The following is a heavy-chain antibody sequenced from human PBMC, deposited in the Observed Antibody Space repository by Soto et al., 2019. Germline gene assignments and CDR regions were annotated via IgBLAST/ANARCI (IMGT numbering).Heavy chain of an antibody. CDR2: IYHSGST. V-gene: IGHV4-4*02. J-gene: IGHJ6*02. CDR3: ASLAGSSSKNGMDV. D-gene: IGHD2-2*01. CDR1: GGSISSSNL. Sequence: PSETLSLTCAVSGGSISSSNLWSWVRQPPGKGLEWIGEIYHSGSTNYNPSLKSRVTISVDKSKNQFSLKLSSVTAADTAVYYCASLAGSSSKNGMDVWGQGTTVTVSS.